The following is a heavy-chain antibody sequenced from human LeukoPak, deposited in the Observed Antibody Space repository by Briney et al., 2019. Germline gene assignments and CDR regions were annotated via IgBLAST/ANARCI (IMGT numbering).Heavy chain of an antibody. Sequence: PGGSLRLSCATSGFSFNNFWMGWVRQAPGKGLESVANIKEDGSEEYYVDSVKGRFTISRDNAKNSLYLQMNSLRVEDTAIYYCARGHYADHTWGQGTPVTVSS. CDR2: IKEDGSEE. CDR3: ARGHYADHT. D-gene: IGHD4-17*01. V-gene: IGHV3-7*01. J-gene: IGHJ5*02. CDR1: GFSFNNFW.